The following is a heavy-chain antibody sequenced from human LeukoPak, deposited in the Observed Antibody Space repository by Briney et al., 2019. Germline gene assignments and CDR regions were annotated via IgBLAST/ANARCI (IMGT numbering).Heavy chain of an antibody. V-gene: IGHV4-59*01. D-gene: IGHD6-19*01. CDR1: GGSINDYY. Sequence: TSSETLSLTCTVSGGSINDYYWSWIRQPPGKGLEWIGYMYYTGSTNYNPSLKSRVTMSVDTSKNQFSLKLSSVTAADTAVYYCARLDRSGWRHWYFDLWGRGTLVTVSS. J-gene: IGHJ2*01. CDR3: ARLDRSGWRHWYFDL. CDR2: MYYTGST.